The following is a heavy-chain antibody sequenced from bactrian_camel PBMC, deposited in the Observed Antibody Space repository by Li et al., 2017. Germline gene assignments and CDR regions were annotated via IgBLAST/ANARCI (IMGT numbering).Heavy chain of an antibody. CDR3: AAGWSFGMGTLPRRHYNI. J-gene: IGHJ4*01. CDR1: GHTFSGYC. Sequence: HVQLLESGGSSVQVGGSLTLSCVASGHTFSGYCMAWFRRVQGKEREGVAAVYTTVGSTYYSDSVKGRFTISQDNVKKTVTLQMNSLKLEDTAMYYCAAGWSFGMGTLPRRHYNIWGQGTQVTVS. CDR2: VYTTVGST. V-gene: IGHV3S1*01. D-gene: IGHD1*01.